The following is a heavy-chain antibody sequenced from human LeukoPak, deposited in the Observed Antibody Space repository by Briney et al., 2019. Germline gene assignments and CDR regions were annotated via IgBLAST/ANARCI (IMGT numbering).Heavy chain of an antibody. CDR3: ARLFVPYYDSSGYPYYFDY. D-gene: IGHD3-22*01. Sequence: ASVKVSCKASGYTFTSYYMHWVRQAPGQGLEWMGIINPSGGNTNYAQKLQGRVTMTTDTSTSTAYMELRSLRSDDTAVYYCARLFVPYYDSSGYPYYFDYWGQGTLVTVSS. J-gene: IGHJ4*02. CDR1: GYTFTSYY. CDR2: INPSGGNT. V-gene: IGHV1-46*01.